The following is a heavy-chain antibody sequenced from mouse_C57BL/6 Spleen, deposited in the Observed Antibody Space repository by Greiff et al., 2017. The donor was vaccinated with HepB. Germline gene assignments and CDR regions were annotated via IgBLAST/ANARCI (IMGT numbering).Heavy chain of an antibody. D-gene: IGHD3-2*02. Sequence: EVQLQQSVAELVRPGASVKLSCTASGFTFKNTYMHWVKQRPEQGLEWIGRIDPANGNTKYATKFQGKATITADTSSNTAYLQLSSLTSVDTAIYYCARYSAGYVDYWGQGTTLTVSS. CDR1: GFTFKNTY. CDR2: IDPANGNT. CDR3: ARYSAGYVDY. J-gene: IGHJ2*01. V-gene: IGHV14-3*01.